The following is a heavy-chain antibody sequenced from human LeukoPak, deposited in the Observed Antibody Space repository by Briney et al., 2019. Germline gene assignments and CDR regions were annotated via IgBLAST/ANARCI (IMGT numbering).Heavy chain of an antibody. Sequence: SETLSLTCTVSGGSISSGSYYWSWIRQPAGKGLEWIGRIYTSGSTNYNPSLKSRVTISVDTSKNQFSLKLSSVTAADTAVYYCARTVVAATLRYFDYWGQGTLVTVSS. D-gene: IGHD2-15*01. J-gene: IGHJ4*02. CDR3: ARTVVAATLRYFDY. V-gene: IGHV4-61*02. CDR2: IYTSGST. CDR1: GGSISSGSYY.